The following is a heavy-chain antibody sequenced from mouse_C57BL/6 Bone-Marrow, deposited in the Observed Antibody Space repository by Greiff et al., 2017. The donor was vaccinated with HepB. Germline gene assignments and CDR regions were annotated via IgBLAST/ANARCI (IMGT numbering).Heavy chain of an antibody. CDR1: GYTFTSYW. J-gene: IGHJ2*01. CDR2: IYPGNSDT. Sequence: VQLQQSGTVLARPGASVKMSCKTSGYTFTSYWMHWVKQRPGQGLEWIGAIYPGNSDTSYNQKFKGKAKLTAVTSASTAYMELSSLTNEDSAVYDCTGDLFITTVVGYFDYWGQGTTLTVSS. D-gene: IGHD1-1*01. V-gene: IGHV1-5*01. CDR3: TGDLFITTVVGYFDY.